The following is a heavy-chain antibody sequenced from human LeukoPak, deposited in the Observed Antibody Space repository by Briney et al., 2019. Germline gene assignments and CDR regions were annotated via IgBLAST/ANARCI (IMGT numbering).Heavy chain of an antibody. V-gene: IGHV1-3*01. CDR1: GYTFTSYA. CDR2: IVVGSGNT. Sequence: ASVKVSCKASGYTFTSYAMHWVRQAPGQRLEWIGWIVVGSGNTNYAQKFQGRVTMTRDTSTSTVYMELSSLRSEDTAVYYCAREGGSGSYYLVKWGQGTLVTVSS. J-gene: IGHJ4*02. D-gene: IGHD3-10*01. CDR3: AREGGSGSYYLVK.